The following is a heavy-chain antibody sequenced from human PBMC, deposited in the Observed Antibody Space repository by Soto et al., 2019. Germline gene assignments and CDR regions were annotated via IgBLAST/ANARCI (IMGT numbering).Heavy chain of an antibody. CDR2: ISPNSGGT. Sequence: GASVKVSCKASGYTFTGYYMHWVRQAPGQGLEWMGWISPNSGGTNYAQKFQGWVTMTRDTSISTAYMELSRLRSDDTAVYYCARERRYCSGGSCYLNYYYYYMDVWGKGTTVTVSS. J-gene: IGHJ6*03. CDR1: GYTFTGYY. CDR3: ARERRYCSGGSCYLNYYYYYMDV. V-gene: IGHV1-2*04. D-gene: IGHD2-15*01.